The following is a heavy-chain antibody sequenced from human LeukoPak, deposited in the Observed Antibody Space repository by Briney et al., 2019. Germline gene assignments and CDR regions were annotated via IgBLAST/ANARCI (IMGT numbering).Heavy chain of an antibody. J-gene: IGHJ3*02. D-gene: IGHD1-26*01. CDR3: ARAAYSGSSKGAFDI. CDR1: GGSFSGYY. V-gene: IGHV4-34*01. Sequence: SETLSLTCAVYGGSFSGYYWSWIRQPPGKGLEWIGSIYHSGSTYYNPSLKSRVTISVGTSKNQFSLKLSSVTAADTAVYYCARAAYSGSSKGAFDIWGQGTMVTVSS. CDR2: IYHSGST.